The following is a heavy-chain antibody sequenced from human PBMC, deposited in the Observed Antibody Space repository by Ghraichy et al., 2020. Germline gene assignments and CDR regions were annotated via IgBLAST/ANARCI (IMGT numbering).Heavy chain of an antibody. CDR2: ISYDGRNK. J-gene: IGHJ4*02. CDR3: AKERSFFDSINYWEK. CDR1: GFTFSNYG. V-gene: IGHV3-30*18. Sequence: GGSLRLSCAAAGFTFSNYGMHWVRQAPGKGLEWLGVISYDGRNKNYADSVKGRFTFSRDSSNNTLYLQMTSLRAEDTAFYYCAKERSFFDSINYWEKWGPGTLVTVSS. D-gene: IGHD3-22*01.